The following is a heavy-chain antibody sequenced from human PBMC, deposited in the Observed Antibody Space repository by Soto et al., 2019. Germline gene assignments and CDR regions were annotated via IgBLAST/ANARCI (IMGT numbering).Heavy chain of an antibody. CDR3: ARTKDIVVVPAAILSWFDP. Sequence: GASVKVSCKASGYTFTSYAMHWVRQAPGQRLEWMGWINAGNGNTKYSQKFQGRVTITRDTSASTAYMELSSLRSEDTAVYYCARTKDIVVVPAAILSWFDPWGQGTLVTVSS. J-gene: IGHJ5*02. CDR1: GYTFTSYA. CDR2: INAGNGNT. V-gene: IGHV1-3*01. D-gene: IGHD2-2*02.